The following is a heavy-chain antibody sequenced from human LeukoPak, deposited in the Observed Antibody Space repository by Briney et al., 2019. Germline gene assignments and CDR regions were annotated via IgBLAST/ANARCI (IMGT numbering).Heavy chain of an antibody. V-gene: IGHV5-51*01. J-gene: IGHJ4*02. D-gene: IGHD1-26*01. CDR1: GSSFTNYW. CDR2: IYPGDSDA. Sequence: GESLQISCKGSGSSFTNYWIGWVRQMPGKGLKWMGIIYPGDSDARYSPSFQGQVTISADKSISTAYLQWSSLKASDTAMYYCARRRDLYSGSYYPFDYWGQGTLVTVSS. CDR3: ARRRDLYSGSYYPFDY.